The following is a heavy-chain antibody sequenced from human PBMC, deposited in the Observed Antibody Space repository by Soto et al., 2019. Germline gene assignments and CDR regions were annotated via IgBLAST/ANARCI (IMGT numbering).Heavy chain of an antibody. J-gene: IGHJ4*02. V-gene: IGHV1-2*04. CDR2: INPNSGGT. Sequence: ASVKVSCKASGYTFTGYYMHWVRQAPGQGLEWMGWINPNSGGTNYAQKFQGWVTMTRDTSISTAYMELSRLRSDDTAVYYCARDSHLARYYYDSSGCLGYWGQGTLVTVSS. CDR1: GYTFTGYY. CDR3: ARDSHLARYYYDSSGCLGY. D-gene: IGHD3-22*01.